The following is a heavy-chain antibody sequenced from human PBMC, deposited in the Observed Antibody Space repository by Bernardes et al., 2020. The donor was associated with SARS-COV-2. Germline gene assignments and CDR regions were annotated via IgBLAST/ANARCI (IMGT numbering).Heavy chain of an antibody. CDR2: LSHDGSIT. V-gene: IGHV3-74*01. CDR3: ARGGSYFDFPHDY. CDR1: GFTFSDHW. J-gene: IGHJ4*02. Sequence: GGSLRLSCVASGFTFSDHWMHWVRQAPGKGLVWVSRLSHDGSITNYADSVKGRFSISRDIAKNTLYLQMTSLTAEDTAVYYCARGGSYFDFPHDYWGQGTLVNVSS. D-gene: IGHD1-26*01.